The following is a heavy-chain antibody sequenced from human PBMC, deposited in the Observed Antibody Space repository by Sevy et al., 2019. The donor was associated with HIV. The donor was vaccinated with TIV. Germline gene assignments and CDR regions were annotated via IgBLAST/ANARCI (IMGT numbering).Heavy chain of an antibody. CDR3: AKERVYCSGGTCKPGGWFDP. Sequence: ASVKVSCKASGYTFTGYYMHWVRQAPGQGLEWMGWINPNSGGTKYAQKFQGRVTMTMDTSISTAYMELSRLRSDDTAVYYCAKERVYCSGGTCKPGGWFDPWGQGTLVTVSS. V-gene: IGHV1-2*02. J-gene: IGHJ5*02. D-gene: IGHD2-15*01. CDR2: INPNSGGT. CDR1: GYTFTGYY.